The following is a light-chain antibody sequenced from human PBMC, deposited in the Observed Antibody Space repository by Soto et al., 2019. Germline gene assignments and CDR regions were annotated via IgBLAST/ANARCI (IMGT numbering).Light chain of an antibody. CDR3: QQSYSTPVYT. CDR1: QSINNY. V-gene: IGKV1-39*01. J-gene: IGKJ2*01. CDR2: GAS. Sequence: DIQMTQSPSSLSASVGDRVTISCRASQSINNYLNWYQQKPGKAPRLLIYGASTLQSGVPPRFSGSGSGTDFTLTISSLQPEDFAAYYCQQSYSTPVYTFGQGTKLEI.